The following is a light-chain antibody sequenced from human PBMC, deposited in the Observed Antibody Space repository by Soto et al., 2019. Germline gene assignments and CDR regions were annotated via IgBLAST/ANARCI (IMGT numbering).Light chain of an antibody. V-gene: IGLV2-14*01. Sequence: QSALTQPASVSGSPGQSITISCTGTSSDVGGYNFVSWFQQHPGKAPKLLIYDVNSPPSGVSDRFSGSKSGNTASLTISGLQAEDEADYYCSSYASSGTVVFGGGTKLTVL. CDR3: SSYASSGTVV. J-gene: IGLJ2*01. CDR2: DVN. CDR1: SSDVGGYNF.